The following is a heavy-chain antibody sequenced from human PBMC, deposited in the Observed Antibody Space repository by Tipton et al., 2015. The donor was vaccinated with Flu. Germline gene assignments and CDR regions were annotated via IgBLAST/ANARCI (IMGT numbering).Heavy chain of an antibody. Sequence: GLVKPSETLSLTCAVSGYSIRSGYFWGWIRQSPRRGLEWIGSVAYSGTTQYNPSLKSRVTISVDTSKNQFSLNLSSVTAADTAVYYCVRCTLAEGLDYWGQGTLVTVSS. D-gene: IGHD6-19*01. CDR3: VRCTLAEGLDY. CDR2: VAYSGTT. J-gene: IGHJ4*02. V-gene: IGHV4-38-2*01. CDR1: GYSIRSGYF.